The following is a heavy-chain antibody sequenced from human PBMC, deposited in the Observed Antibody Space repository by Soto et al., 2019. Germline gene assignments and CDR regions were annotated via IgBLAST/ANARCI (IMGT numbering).Heavy chain of an antibody. D-gene: IGHD3-9*01. CDR3: ARVFRGTFDWLSAQRLDYYYYFYMEV. CDR2: MNPNSGNT. V-gene: IGHV1-8*01. CDR1: GYTFTSYD. J-gene: IGHJ6*03. Sequence: ASVKVSCKASGYTFTSYDINWVRQATGEGLEWMGWMNPNSGNTGYAQKFQGRVTMTRNTSISTAYMELSSLRSEDTDVDYCARVFRGTFDWLSAQRLDYYYYFYMEVWGKATTVTVSS.